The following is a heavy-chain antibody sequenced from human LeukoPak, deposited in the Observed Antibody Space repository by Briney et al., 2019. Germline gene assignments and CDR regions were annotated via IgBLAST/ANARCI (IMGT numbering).Heavy chain of an antibody. Sequence: SVKVSCKASGGTFSSYAISWVRQAPGQGLEWMGGIIPIFGTANYAQKFQGRVTITADESTSTAYMELSSLRSEDTAVYYCATDSDSSGYYPTIDAFDIWGQGTMVTVSS. CDR2: IIPIFGTA. V-gene: IGHV1-69*13. CDR3: ATDSDSSGYYPTIDAFDI. J-gene: IGHJ3*02. CDR1: GGTFSSYA. D-gene: IGHD3-22*01.